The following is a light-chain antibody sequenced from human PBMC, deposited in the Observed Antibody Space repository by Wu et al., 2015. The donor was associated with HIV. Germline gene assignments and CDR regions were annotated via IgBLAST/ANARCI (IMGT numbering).Light chain of an antibody. CDR2: GSF. V-gene: IGKV3-15*01. Sequence: EVVMTQSPATLSVSPGERATLSCRTSQSVSNSLAWYQHKPGQGPRLLIYGSFTRASGTPARFSGSGSGTEFTLTISCLQSEDYATYYCQQYYSYPRTFGPGTKVDI. CDR3: QQYYSYPRT. J-gene: IGKJ3*01. CDR1: QSVSNS.